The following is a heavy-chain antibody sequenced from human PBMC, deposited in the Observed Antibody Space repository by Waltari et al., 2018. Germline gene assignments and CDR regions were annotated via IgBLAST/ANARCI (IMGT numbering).Heavy chain of an antibody. Sequence: QVQLQQWGAGLLKPSETLSLTCAVYGGSFRGYYWSWLRHPPGKGLEWIGEINHSGSTNYNPSLKSRVTISVDTSKNQFSLKLSSVTAADTAVYYCARVKRPQQLGSYYYYMDVWGKGTTVTVSS. CDR2: INHSGST. CDR1: GGSFRGYY. J-gene: IGHJ6*03. D-gene: IGHD6-13*01. V-gene: IGHV4-34*01. CDR3: ARVKRPQQLGSYYYYMDV.